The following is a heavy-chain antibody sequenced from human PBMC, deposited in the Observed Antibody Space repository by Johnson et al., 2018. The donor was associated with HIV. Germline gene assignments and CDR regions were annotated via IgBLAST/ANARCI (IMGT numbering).Heavy chain of an antibody. CDR2: ISWDGGST. CDR3: AKDGGYGSGRWNAFDI. Sequence: VQLVESGGSVERPGGSLRLSCVGSGFTFNDFDMSWVRQAPGKGLEWVSLISWDGGSTYYADSVKGRFTISRDNSKNSLYLQMNSLRAEDTALYYCAKDGGYGSGRWNAFDIWGQGTVLTVSS. CDR1: GFTFNDFD. J-gene: IGHJ3*02. D-gene: IGHD3-10*01. V-gene: IGHV3-43D*03.